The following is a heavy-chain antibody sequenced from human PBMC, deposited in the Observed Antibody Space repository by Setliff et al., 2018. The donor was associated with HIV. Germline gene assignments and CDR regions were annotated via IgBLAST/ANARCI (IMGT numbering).Heavy chain of an antibody. V-gene: IGHV4-61*02. J-gene: IGHJ3*01. CDR3: ARAQMAYAAFDV. CDR1: GGSISSVNYY. Sequence: PSETLSLTCNVSGGSISSVNYYWNWVRQPAGKGLEWIGRIYASGSPTYNPSLKSRVTISVDTSKNHFSLRLNSVTAADTAVYFCARAQMAYAAFDVWGQGTMVTVSS. D-gene: IGHD4-17*01. CDR2: IYASGSP.